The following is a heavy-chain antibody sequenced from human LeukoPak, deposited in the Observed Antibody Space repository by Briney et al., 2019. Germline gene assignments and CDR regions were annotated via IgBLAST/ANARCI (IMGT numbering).Heavy chain of an antibody. CDR3: AREGFEAWVDLYGMDV. Sequence: GASVKVSCKASGGTFSSYAISWVRQAPGQGLEWMGWISAYNGNTNYAQKLQGRVTMTTDTSTSTAYMELRSLRSDDTAVYYCAREGFEAWVDLYGMDVWGQGTTVTVSS. V-gene: IGHV1-18*01. CDR1: GGTFSSYA. D-gene: IGHD3-16*01. CDR2: ISAYNGNT. J-gene: IGHJ6*02.